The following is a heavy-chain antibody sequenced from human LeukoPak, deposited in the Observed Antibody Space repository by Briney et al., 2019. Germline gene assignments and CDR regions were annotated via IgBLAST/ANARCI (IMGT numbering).Heavy chain of an antibody. Sequence: GGSLRLSCATSGFMFSSYGMNWVRQAPGKGLEWVSTISASGDDTYYADSVKGRFTISRDNSKNTLHVQMNSLIAEDSAVYYCAKFMTTLTTDYLDSWGQGTLVSVSS. CDR2: ISASGDDT. D-gene: IGHD4-11*01. J-gene: IGHJ4*02. CDR1: GFMFSSYG. CDR3: AKFMTTLTTDYLDS. V-gene: IGHV3-23*01.